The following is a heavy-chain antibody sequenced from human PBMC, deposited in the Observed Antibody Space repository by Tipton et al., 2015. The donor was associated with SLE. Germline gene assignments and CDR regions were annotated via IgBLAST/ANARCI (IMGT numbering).Heavy chain of an antibody. D-gene: IGHD3-10*01. CDR1: GASIGTQY. CDR2: IYYTGGT. CDR3: ARVPGAWYFDL. J-gene: IGHJ2*01. V-gene: IGHV4-59*11. Sequence: LRLSCTVSGASIGTQYWSWIRQPPGKGLEWIGYIYYTGGTNYNPSLKRRVTISVDRSKSQFSLTLNSVTAADTAVYYCARVPGAWYFDLWGRGALVTVSS.